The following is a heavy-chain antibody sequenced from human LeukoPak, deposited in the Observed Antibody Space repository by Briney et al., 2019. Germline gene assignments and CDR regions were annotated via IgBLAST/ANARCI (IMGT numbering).Heavy chain of an antibody. CDR3: ASQPDYYYDSSGYQEA. J-gene: IGHJ5*02. CDR1: GGSISSGGYY. V-gene: IGHV4-31*03. D-gene: IGHD3-22*01. Sequence: SQTLSLTCTVSGGSISSGGYYWSWIRQHPGKGLEWIGHIYYSGSTYYNPSLKSRVTISVDTSKNQFSLKLSSVTAADTAVYYCASQPDYYYDSSGYQEAWGQGILVTVSS. CDR2: IYYSGST.